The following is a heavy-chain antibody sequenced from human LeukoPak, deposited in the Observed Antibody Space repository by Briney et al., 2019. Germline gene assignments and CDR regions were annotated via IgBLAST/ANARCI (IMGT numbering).Heavy chain of an antibody. D-gene: IGHD6-19*01. CDR2: FDPEDGET. J-gene: IGHJ4*02. CDR3: ATGLISSGWLFDY. Sequence: ASVKVTCKVSGYTLTELSMHWVRQAPGKGLEWMGGFDPEDGETIYAQKFQGRVTMTEDTSTDTAYMEPSSLRSEDTAVYYCATGLISSGWLFDYWGQGTPLTVSS. CDR1: GYTLTELS. V-gene: IGHV1-24*01.